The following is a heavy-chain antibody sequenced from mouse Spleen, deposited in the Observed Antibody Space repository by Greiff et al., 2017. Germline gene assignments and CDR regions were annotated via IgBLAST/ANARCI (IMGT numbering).Heavy chain of an antibody. CDR3: ARWEGNWAWFAY. Sequence: QVQLQQPGAELVRPGSSVKLSCKASGYTFTSYWMHWVKQRPIQGLEWIGNIDPSDSETHYNQKFKDKATLTVDKSSSTAYMQLSSLTSEDSAVYYCARWEGNWAWFAYWGQGTLVTVSA. J-gene: IGHJ3*01. CDR2: IDPSDSET. CDR1: GYTFTSYW. D-gene: IGHD4-1*01. V-gene: IGHV1-52*01.